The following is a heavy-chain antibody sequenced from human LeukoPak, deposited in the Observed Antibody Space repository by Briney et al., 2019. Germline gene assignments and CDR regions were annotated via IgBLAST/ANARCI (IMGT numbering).Heavy chain of an antibody. CDR2: IWYDGSNK. V-gene: IGHV3-33*01. D-gene: IGHD3-10*01. J-gene: IGHJ4*02. Sequence: GGSLRLSCAASGFTFSSYGMHWVRQAPGKGLEWVAVIWYDGSNKYYADSMKGRFTISRDNSKNTLYLEMNSLRAEDTAVYYCARRQRFGEFYLDYWGQGTLVTVSS. CDR1: GFTFSSYG. CDR3: ARRQRFGEFYLDY.